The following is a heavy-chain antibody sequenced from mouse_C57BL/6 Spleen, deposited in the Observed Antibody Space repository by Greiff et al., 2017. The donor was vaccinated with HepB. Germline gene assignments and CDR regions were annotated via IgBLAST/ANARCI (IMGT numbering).Heavy chain of an antibody. J-gene: IGHJ2*01. V-gene: IGHV1-62-2*01. CDR1: GYTFTEYT. CDR2: FYPGSGSI. Sequence: VQVVESGAELVKPGASVKLSCKASGYTFTEYTIHWVKQRSGQGLEWIGWFYPGSGSIKYNEKFKDKATLTADKSSSTVYMELSRLTSEDSAVYFCARHEGVVAPFDYWGQGTTLTVSS. CDR3: ARHEGVVAPFDY. D-gene: IGHD1-1*01.